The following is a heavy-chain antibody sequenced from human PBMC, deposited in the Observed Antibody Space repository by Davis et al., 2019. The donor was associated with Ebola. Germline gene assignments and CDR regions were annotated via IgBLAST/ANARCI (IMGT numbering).Heavy chain of an antibody. J-gene: IGHJ6*03. V-gene: IGHV1-8*03. D-gene: IGHD2-2*01. CDR3: TRGYPRPLYYYYYYMNV. CDR2: MNPNSGNT. CDR1: GYTFTSYD. Sequence: ASVKVSCKASGYTFTSYDINWVRQATGQGLEWMGWMNPNSGNTCYAQKFQGRVTITRNTSISTAYMELSSLRSEDTAVYYCTRGYPRPLYYYYYYMNVWGKGTTVTVSS.